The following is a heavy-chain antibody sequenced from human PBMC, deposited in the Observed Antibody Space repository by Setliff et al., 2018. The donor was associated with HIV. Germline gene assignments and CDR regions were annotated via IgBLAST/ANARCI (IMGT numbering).Heavy chain of an antibody. Sequence: SVKVSCKASGVTFNYSFITWVRQAPGQGLEWMGGVVPTIHEATYAQKFQGRVTITADESATTVYMEMSGLTSEDTAINYCARGADASGYFYREYFQHWGQGTLVTVSS. CDR3: ARGADASGYFYREYFQH. CDR1: GVTFNYSF. V-gene: IGHV1-69*13. J-gene: IGHJ1*01. D-gene: IGHD3-22*01. CDR2: VVPTIHEA.